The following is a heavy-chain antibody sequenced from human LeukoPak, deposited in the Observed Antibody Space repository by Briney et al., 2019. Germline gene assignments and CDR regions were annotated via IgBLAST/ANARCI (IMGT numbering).Heavy chain of an antibody. J-gene: IGHJ3*02. D-gene: IGHD6-6*01. CDR2: ISWNSGSI. V-gene: IGHV3-9*01. CDR3: AKVVSSRGAFDI. CDR1: GFTFDDYA. Sequence: GGSLRLSCAASGFTFDDYAMRWVRQAPGKGLEWVSGISWNSGSIGYADSVKGRFTISRDNAKNSLYLQMNSLRAEDTALYYCAKVVSSRGAFDIWGQGTMVTVSS.